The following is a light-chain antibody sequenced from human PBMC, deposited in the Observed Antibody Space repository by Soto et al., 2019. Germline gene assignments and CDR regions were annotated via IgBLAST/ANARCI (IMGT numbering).Light chain of an antibody. CDR3: QKFNTAPLT. CDR1: QDISVY. J-gene: IGKJ5*01. Sequence: DILMTQSPSSLSASVGDRVTITCRASQDISVYLAWYQQKPGKVPKLLIYSASTLQTGFPSRFSGSGSGTDFTLTISSLQSEDVATYYCQKFNTAPLTFGQGTRLEIK. CDR2: SAS. V-gene: IGKV1-27*01.